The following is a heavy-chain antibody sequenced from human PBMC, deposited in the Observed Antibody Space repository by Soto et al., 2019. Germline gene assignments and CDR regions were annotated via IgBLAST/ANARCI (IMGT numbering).Heavy chain of an antibody. CDR2: INPNVGGT. CDR1: GYTFSDYY. J-gene: IGHJ5*02. CDR3: GRGGREVPRIPYDT. V-gene: IGHV1-2*02. D-gene: IGHD1-26*01. Sequence: QVPLVQSGAEVKKPGASVYVSCKASGYTFSDYYVHWVRQAPGQGLEWMGWINPNVGGTNYARKFEGRVTMTRDTSISTVYMKLTRLRPEDTAIYYCGRGGREVPRIPYDTWGQGTRVTVSS.